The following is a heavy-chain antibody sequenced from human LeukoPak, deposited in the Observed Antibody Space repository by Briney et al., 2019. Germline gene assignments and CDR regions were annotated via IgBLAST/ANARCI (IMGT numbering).Heavy chain of an antibody. J-gene: IGHJ5*02. CDR2: MYHSGSA. D-gene: IGHD3-3*02. CDR1: GGSIRSYY. V-gene: IGHV4-4*09. Sequence: PSETLSLTCSVSGGSIRSYYWSWIRRTPGKGLKWIGHMYHSGSANYNPSLWSRVTISIDKSKNQFSLNLRAVTAADTAVYYCARGPPFLEWEKNWFDPWGQGTLVTVSS. CDR3: ARGPPFLEWEKNWFDP.